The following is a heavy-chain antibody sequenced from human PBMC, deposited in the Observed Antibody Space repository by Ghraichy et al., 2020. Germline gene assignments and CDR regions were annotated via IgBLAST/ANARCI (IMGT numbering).Heavy chain of an antibody. Sequence: ASVKVSCKASGYIFTTYGISWVRQAPGQGLEWMGWISAYNGNTNYAQKFQGRVTMTTDTSTSTAYMELRCLRSDDTAVYYCAREKRGWVFDAWGQGTLVTVSS. CDR3: AREKRGWVFDA. D-gene: IGHD6-19*01. CDR2: ISAYNGNT. J-gene: IGHJ4*02. V-gene: IGHV1-18*01. CDR1: GYIFTTYG.